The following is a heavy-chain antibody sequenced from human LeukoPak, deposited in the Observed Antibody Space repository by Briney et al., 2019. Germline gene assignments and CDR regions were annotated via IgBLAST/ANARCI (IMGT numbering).Heavy chain of an antibody. CDR3: ARGLTFYKAGYYYYYMDV. CDR2: IYYSGST. D-gene: IGHD2/OR15-2a*01. V-gene: IGHV4-61*05. Sequence: SETLSLTCTVSGGSISSSSYYWGWIRQPPGKGLEWIGYIYYSGSTNYNPSLKSRVTISVDTSKNQFSLKLSSVAAADTAVYYCARGLTFYKAGYYYYYMDVWGKGTTVTISS. J-gene: IGHJ6*03. CDR1: GGSISSSSYY.